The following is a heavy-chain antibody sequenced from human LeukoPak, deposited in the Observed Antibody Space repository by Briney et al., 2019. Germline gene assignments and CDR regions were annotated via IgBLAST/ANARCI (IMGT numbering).Heavy chain of an antibody. CDR2: IYPGDSDT. CDR1: GITLSNYG. J-gene: IGHJ6*02. CDR3: ARLGYGSGDV. V-gene: IGHV5-51*01. Sequence: PGGSLRLSCAVSGITLSNYGMSWVRQAPGKGLEWMGIIYPGDSDTRYSPSFQGQVTISADKSISTAYLQWSSLKASDTAMYYCARLGYGSGDVWGQGTTVTVSS. D-gene: IGHD3-10*01.